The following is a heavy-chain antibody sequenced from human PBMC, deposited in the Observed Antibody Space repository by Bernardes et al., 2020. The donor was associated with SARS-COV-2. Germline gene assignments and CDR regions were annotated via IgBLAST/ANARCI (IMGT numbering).Heavy chain of an antibody. CDR1: GFTFSSYA. Sequence: GGSLRLSCAASGFTFSSYAMHWVRQAPGKGLEWVAVISYDGSNKYYADSVKGRFTISRDNSKNTLYLQMNSLRAEDTAVYYCARDVEREVLLWFGELYPSPAFDIWGQGTMVTVSS. CDR2: ISYDGSNK. V-gene: IGHV3-30*01. J-gene: IGHJ3*02. CDR3: ARDVEREVLLWFGELYPSPAFDI. D-gene: IGHD3-10*01.